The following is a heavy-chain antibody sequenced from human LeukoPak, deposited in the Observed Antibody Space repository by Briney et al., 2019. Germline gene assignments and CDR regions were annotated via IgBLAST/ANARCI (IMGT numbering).Heavy chain of an antibody. CDR1: GFTFDDYA. CDR2: ISWDGGST. Sequence: GGSLRLSCAASGFTFDDYAMHWVRQAPGKGLEWVSLISWDGGSTYYADSVKGRFTISRDNSKNTLYLQMNSLRAEDTAVYYCAKGSLDYGDYRAFDIWGQGTMVTVSS. CDR3: AKGSLDYGDYRAFDI. J-gene: IGHJ3*02. V-gene: IGHV3-43D*04. D-gene: IGHD4-17*01.